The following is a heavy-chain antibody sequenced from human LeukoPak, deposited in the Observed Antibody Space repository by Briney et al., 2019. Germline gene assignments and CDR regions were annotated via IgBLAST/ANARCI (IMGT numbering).Heavy chain of an antibody. V-gene: IGHV3-74*01. CDR2: INSDGSIT. D-gene: IGHD2-2*01. J-gene: IGHJ4*02. Sequence: PGGSLRLSCAASGFTFSNYWMYWVRQAPGKGLVWVSRINSDGSITTYADSVRGRFTISRDNAKSTLYLQMNSLRAEDTAVYYCASSTQISKYADYWGQGALVTVSS. CDR1: GFTFSNYW. CDR3: ASSTQISKYADY.